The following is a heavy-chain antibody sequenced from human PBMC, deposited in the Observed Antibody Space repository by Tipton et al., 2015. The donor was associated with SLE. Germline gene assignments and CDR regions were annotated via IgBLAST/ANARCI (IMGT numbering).Heavy chain of an antibody. J-gene: IGHJ3*02. Sequence: LRLSCTVSGGSLSSSSYYWGWIRQPPGKGMGWIGSIYYSGSTYYNPSLKSRVTISVDTSKNQFSLKLSSVTAADTAVYYCARDRAVLLGAFDIWGQGTMVTVSS. V-gene: IGHV4-39*02. CDR1: GGSLSSSSYY. CDR2: IYYSGST. D-gene: IGHD3-10*01. CDR3: ARDRAVLLGAFDI.